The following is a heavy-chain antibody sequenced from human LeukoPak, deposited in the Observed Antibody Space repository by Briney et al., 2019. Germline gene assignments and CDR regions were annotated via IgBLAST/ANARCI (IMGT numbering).Heavy chain of an antibody. Sequence: HPGGSLRLSCATSGLTFRTTWMHWFRQAPGKGLMWVSRMNGEGTTIDYADSVKGRFTVSRDYAKNTLFLQMNNLRTEDTALYFCATARNFRFEYWGQGSLVIVSA. D-gene: IGHD1-7*01. V-gene: IGHV3-74*01. J-gene: IGHJ4*02. CDR2: MNGEGTTI. CDR1: GLTFRTTW. CDR3: ATARNFRFEY.